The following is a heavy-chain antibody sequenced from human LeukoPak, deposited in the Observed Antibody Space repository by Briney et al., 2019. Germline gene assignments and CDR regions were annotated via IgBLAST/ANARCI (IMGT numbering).Heavy chain of an antibody. CDR1: GHTFTGYY. D-gene: IGHD1-14*01. CDR2: INPNSGGT. J-gene: IGHJ6*02. CDR3: ARDQRYPAEYGMDV. V-gene: IGHV1-2*02. Sequence: ASVKVSCKASGHTFTGYYMHWVRQAPGQGLEWMGWINPNSGGTNYAQKFQGRVTMTRDTSISTAYMELSRLRSDDTAVYYCARDQRYPAEYGMDVWGQGTTVTVSS.